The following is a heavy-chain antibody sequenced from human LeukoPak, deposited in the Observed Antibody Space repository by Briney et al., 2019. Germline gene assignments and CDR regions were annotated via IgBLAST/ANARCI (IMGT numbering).Heavy chain of an antibody. CDR3: ARADYGGNSELDY. D-gene: IGHD4-23*01. V-gene: IGHV1-2*02. CDR2: INPNSGGT. Sequence: ASVKVSCKASGYTFTDYYLHWVRQAPGQGLEWMGWINPNSGGTNYAQKFQGRVTMTRDTSISTAYMELSRLRSDDTAVYYCARADYGGNSELDYWGQGTLVTVSS. CDR1: GYTFTDYY. J-gene: IGHJ4*02.